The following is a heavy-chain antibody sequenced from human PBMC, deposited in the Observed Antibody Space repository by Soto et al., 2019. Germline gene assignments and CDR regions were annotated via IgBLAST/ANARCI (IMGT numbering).Heavy chain of an antibody. D-gene: IGHD2-15*01. Sequence: EVQLLESGGGLVQPGGSLRLSCAASGFTFSSYAMSWVRQAPGKGLEWVSAISGSGGSTYYADSVKGRFTISRDNSKNTLYLQMNILRAEDTAVYYCAKGLGYCSGGSCYSAYYYYGMDVWGQGTTVTVSS. J-gene: IGHJ6*02. V-gene: IGHV3-23*01. CDR3: AKGLGYCSGGSCYSAYYYYGMDV. CDR2: ISGSGGST. CDR1: GFTFSSYA.